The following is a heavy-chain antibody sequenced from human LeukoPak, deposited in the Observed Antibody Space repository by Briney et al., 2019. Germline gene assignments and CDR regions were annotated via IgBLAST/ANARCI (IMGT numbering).Heavy chain of an antibody. CDR1: GFTFSSYW. CDR3: ARGGVQDAFDI. J-gene: IGHJ3*02. D-gene: IGHD6-25*01. V-gene: IGHV3-53*01. Sequence: GGSLRLSCAASGFTFSSYWMSWVRQAPGKGLEWVSIIYSGGSTYYADSVKGRFTISRDNSKNTLYLQMDSLRAEDTAVYYCARGGVQDAFDIWGQGTMVTVSS. CDR2: IYSGGST.